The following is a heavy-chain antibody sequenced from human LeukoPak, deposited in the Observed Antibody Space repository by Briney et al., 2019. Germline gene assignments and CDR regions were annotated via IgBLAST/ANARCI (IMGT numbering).Heavy chain of an antibody. J-gene: IGHJ4*02. Sequence: SGPTLVKPTQTLTLTCTFSGFSLSTSGVGVGWIRQPPGKALEWLALIYWDDGKRYSPSLKSRLTITKDTSKNQVVLTMTNMDPVDTATFFLAHRTYYYASSGYYSPPDYWGQGTLVTVSS. D-gene: IGHD3-22*01. CDR1: GFSLSTSGVG. V-gene: IGHV2-5*02. CDR3: AHRTYYYASSGYYSPPDY. CDR2: IYWDDGK.